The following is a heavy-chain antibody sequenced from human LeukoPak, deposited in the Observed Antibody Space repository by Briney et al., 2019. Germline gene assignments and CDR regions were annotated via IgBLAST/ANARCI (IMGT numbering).Heavy chain of an antibody. CDR2: IIPILGIA. Sequence: EASVTVSCKAFGNTFIDHYMHWVRQAPGQGLEWMGRIIPILGIANYAQKFQGRVTITADKSTSTAYMELSSLRSEDTAVYYCARANVDIVATSRYYYYGMDVWGQGTTVTVSS. D-gene: IGHD5-12*01. CDR1: GNTFIDHY. J-gene: IGHJ6*02. V-gene: IGHV1-69*04. CDR3: ARANVDIVATSRYYYYGMDV.